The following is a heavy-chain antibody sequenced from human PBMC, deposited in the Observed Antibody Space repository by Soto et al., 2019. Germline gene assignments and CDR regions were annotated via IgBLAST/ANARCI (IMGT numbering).Heavy chain of an antibody. J-gene: IGHJ2*01. CDR1: GFTFSSYG. CDR2: ISYDGSNK. Sequence: QVQLVESGGGVVQPGRSLRLSCAASGFTFSSYGMHWFRQAPGKGLEWAAVISYDGSNKYYADSVKGRFTISRDNSKNTLYLQMNRLRAADTAVYYCAKGGYYDSSCYSSWYFDLWGRCTLVTVSS. V-gene: IGHV3-30*18. D-gene: IGHD3-22*01. CDR3: AKGGYYDSSCYSSWYFDL.